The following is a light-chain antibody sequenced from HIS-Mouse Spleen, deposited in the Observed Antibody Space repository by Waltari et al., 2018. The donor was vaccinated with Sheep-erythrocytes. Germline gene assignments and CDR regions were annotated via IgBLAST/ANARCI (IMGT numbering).Light chain of an antibody. V-gene: IGLV2-23*01. CDR3: CSYAGSSTPWV. Sequence: QPALIQPASVSGSPGQSITISCTGTSSDVGSYNLVSWYQQHPGKAPKLMIYEGSKRPSGVSNRFSGSKSGNTASLTISGLQAEDEADYYCCSYAGSSTPWVFGGGTKLTVL. CDR1: SSDVGSYNL. J-gene: IGLJ3*02. CDR2: EGS.